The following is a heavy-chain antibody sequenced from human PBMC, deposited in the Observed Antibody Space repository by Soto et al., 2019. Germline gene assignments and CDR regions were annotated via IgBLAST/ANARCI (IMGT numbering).Heavy chain of an antibody. J-gene: IGHJ6*02. CDR2: INHSGST. CDR1: GGSFSGYY. D-gene: IGHD6-13*01. CDR3: ARTPLYSTKHRYHYGMDV. Sequence: SETLSLTCAVYGGSFSGYYWSWIRQPPGKGLEWIGEINHSGSTNYNPSLKSRVTISVDTSKNQFSLKLSSVTAADTAVYYCARTPLYSTKHRYHYGMDVWGQGTTVTVSS. V-gene: IGHV4-34*01.